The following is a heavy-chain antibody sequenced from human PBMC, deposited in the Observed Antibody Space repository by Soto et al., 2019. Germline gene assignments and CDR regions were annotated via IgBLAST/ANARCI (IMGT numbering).Heavy chain of an antibody. J-gene: IGHJ4*02. CDR2: IYYSGNT. V-gene: IGHV4-30-4*01. D-gene: IGHD3-16*01. CDR1: GGSTSSDNY. CDR3: AREGGESSDGLYYFDS. Sequence: KTXVTLSLTCTVSGGSTSSDNYWSCIRQPPGKGLEWIGHIYYSGNTDYNPSLKSRLAISIDTSKNQFSLKLSSVTAADTAVYFCAREGGESSDGLYYFDSWGQGSLVTVSS.